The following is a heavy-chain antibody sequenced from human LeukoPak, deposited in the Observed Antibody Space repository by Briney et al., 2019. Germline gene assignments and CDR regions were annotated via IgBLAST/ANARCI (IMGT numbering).Heavy chain of an antibody. D-gene: IGHD3-10*01. CDR3: ARGVSRGYYYYGMDV. V-gene: IGHV4-39*07. J-gene: IGHJ6*02. CDR2: IYYSGST. CDR1: GGSISSSSYY. Sequence: SETLSLTCTVSGGSISSSSYYWGWIRQPPGKGLEWIASIYYSGSTYYNPSLKSRVTISVDTSKNQFSLKLSSVTAADTAVYYCARGVSRGYYYYGMDVWGQGTTVTVSS.